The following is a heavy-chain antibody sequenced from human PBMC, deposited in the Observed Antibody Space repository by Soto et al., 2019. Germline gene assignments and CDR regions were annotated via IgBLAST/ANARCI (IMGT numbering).Heavy chain of an antibody. CDR1: GFTFSSHT. V-gene: IGHV3-21*01. CDR3: ARGYDVVRVPVAIRVGYFDH. CDR2: ISATGSDI. D-gene: IGHD3-16*01. J-gene: IGHJ4*02. Sequence: PGGSLRFSCTDSGFTFSSHTMNWVRQAPGKGLEWVSSISATGSDIYYGDSVMGRFTISRGNAKNSLYLQLNNLRVEDTAVYYCARGYDVVRVPVAIRVGYFDHWGQGTVVTVSS.